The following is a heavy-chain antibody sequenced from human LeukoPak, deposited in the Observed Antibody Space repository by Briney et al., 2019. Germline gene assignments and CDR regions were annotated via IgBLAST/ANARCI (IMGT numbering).Heavy chain of an antibody. CDR2: IYSGGST. D-gene: IGHD2-2*01. CDR1: GFTVSSNY. V-gene: IGHV3-66*01. J-gene: IGHJ3*02. Sequence: PGGSLRLSCAASGFTVSSNYMSWVRQAPGKGLEWVLVIYSGGSTYYADSVKGRFTISRDNSKNTLYPQMNSLRAEDTAVYYCARDGSSDAFDIWGQGTMVTVSS. CDR3: ARDGSSDAFDI.